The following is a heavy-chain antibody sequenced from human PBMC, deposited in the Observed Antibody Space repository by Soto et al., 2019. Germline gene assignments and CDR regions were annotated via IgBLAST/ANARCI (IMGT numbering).Heavy chain of an antibody. CDR1: GLTVSGKKY. D-gene: IGHD1-1*01. CDR2: LYDVDGT. CDR3: ASWQLQEHAYDI. Sequence: DVQLVESGGGLIQPGGSLRLSCAAFGLTVSGKKYLAWVRQAPGKGLEWLSGLYDVDGTYYADSVKGRFTVSRDSSQSVVYLQMHSLRPVDTAVYYCASWQLQEHAYDIWGLGTAVTVSS. V-gene: IGHV3-53*01. J-gene: IGHJ3*02.